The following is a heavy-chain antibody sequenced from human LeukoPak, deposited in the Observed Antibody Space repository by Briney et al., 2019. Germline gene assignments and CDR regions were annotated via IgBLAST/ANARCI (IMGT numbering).Heavy chain of an antibody. D-gene: IGHD6-13*01. J-gene: IGHJ6*02. CDR1: GFTFSSYA. Sequence: PGGSLRLSCAASGFTFSSYAMSWVRQAPGKGLEWVSAISGSGGSTYYADSVKGRFTISRDNSKNTLYLQMNSLRAEDTAVYYCAKDQGLAAAGTVFYCYYYGMDVWGQGTTVTVSS. V-gene: IGHV3-23*01. CDR3: AKDQGLAAAGTVFYCYYYGMDV. CDR2: ISGSGGST.